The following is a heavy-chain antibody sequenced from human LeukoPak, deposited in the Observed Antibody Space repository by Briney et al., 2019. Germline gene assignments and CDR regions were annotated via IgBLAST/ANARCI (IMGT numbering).Heavy chain of an antibody. Sequence: ASVKVSCKVSGYTLIDLSIHWVRQAPGKGLEWMGGFDPEDGETLYAQKFQGRVTMTEDTSTDTAYMELSSLTSEDAAVYYCARGASYGDYAPFDYWGQGTLVTVSS. CDR2: FDPEDGET. V-gene: IGHV1-24*01. D-gene: IGHD4-17*01. J-gene: IGHJ4*02. CDR3: ARGASYGDYAPFDY. CDR1: GYTLIDLS.